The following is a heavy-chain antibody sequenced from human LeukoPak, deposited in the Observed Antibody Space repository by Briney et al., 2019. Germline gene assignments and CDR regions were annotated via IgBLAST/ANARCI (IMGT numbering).Heavy chain of an antibody. CDR3: ATRGYSYGYSYYYYYGMDV. J-gene: IGHJ6*02. CDR2: ITPMFGTS. Sequence: GASVKVSCKASGGTFSRHTISWVRQSPGQGLEWMGGITPMFGTSNYAQKFRGRVTITADESTSTAYVELSSLRSEDTAVYYCATRGYSYGYSYYYYYGMDVWGQGTTVTVSS. CDR1: GGTFSRHT. D-gene: IGHD5-18*01. V-gene: IGHV1-69*13.